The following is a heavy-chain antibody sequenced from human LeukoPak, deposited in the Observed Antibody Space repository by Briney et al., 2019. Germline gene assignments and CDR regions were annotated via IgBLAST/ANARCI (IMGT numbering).Heavy chain of an antibody. CDR3: ATSVGDGYDSN. CDR2: IKQDGSEK. V-gene: IGHV3-7*01. CDR1: GFTFSSYW. D-gene: IGHD5-12*01. J-gene: IGHJ4*02. Sequence: GGSLRLSCAASGFTFSSYWMSWVRQAPGKGLGWVASIKQDGSEKYYVDSVKGRFTISRDNAKNSLYLQMNSLRAEDTAVYYCATSVGDGYDSNWGQGTLVTVSS.